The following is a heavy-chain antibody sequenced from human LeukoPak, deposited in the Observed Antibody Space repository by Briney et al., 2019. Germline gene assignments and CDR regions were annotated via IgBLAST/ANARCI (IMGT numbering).Heavy chain of an antibody. D-gene: IGHD1-26*01. CDR1: GFTFDDYG. CDR3: ARGDSGSYFSAFDI. V-gene: IGHV3-20*04. J-gene: IGHJ3*02. CDR2: INWNGGST. Sequence: RSGGSLRLSCAASGFTFDDYGMSWVRHAPGKGLEWVSGINWNGGSTGYADSVKGRFTISRDNAKNSLYLQMNSLRAEDTALYYCARGDSGSYFSAFDIWGQGTMVTVSS.